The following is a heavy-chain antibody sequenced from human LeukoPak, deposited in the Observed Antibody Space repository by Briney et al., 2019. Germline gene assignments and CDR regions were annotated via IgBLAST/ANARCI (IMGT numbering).Heavy chain of an antibody. D-gene: IGHD2-15*01. CDR2: IYYSGST. CDR3: ARGAVVEFVSNFDY. CDR1: GGSISSSSYY. V-gene: IGHV4-39*07. Sequence: SETLSLTCTVSGGSISSSSYYWGWVRQPPGKGLEWLGSIYYSGSTYYNPSLKSRVTISVDTSKNQFSLKLSSVTAADTAVYYCARGAVVEFVSNFDYWGQGTLVTVSS. J-gene: IGHJ4*02.